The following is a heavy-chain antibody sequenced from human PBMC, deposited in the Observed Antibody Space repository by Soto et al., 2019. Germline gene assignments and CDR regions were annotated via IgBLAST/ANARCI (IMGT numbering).Heavy chain of an antibody. Sequence: QVQLVESGGGVVQPGRSLRLSCAASGFTFSSYGMHWVRQAPGKGLEWVAVIWYDGSNKYYADSVKGRFTISRDNSKNTLYLQMNSLRAEDTAVYYCARDTLEIRGYYGMDVWGQGTTVTVSS. V-gene: IGHV3-33*01. CDR3: ARDTLEIRGYYGMDV. D-gene: IGHD1-7*01. J-gene: IGHJ6*02. CDR1: GFTFSSYG. CDR2: IWYDGSNK.